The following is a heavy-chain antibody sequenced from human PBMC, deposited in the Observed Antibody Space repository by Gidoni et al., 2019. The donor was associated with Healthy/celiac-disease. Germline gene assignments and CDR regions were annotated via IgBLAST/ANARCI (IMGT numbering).Heavy chain of an antibody. CDR1: AYTFTSYG. V-gene: IGHV1-18*04. D-gene: IGHD2-8*01. CDR3: ARDLERMVYANTLVDY. J-gene: IGHJ4*02. CDR2: ISAYNGNT. Sequence: QVQLVQSGAEVKKPGASVKVSCKASAYTFTSYGISWVRQAPGQGLEWMGWISAYNGNTNYAQKLQGRVTMTTDTSTSTAYMELRSLRSDDTAVYYCARDLERMVYANTLVDYWGQGTLVTVSS.